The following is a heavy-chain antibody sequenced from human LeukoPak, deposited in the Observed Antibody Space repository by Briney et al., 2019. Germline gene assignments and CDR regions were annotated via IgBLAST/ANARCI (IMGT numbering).Heavy chain of an antibody. Sequence: GGSLRLSCAASGFTFSDHYMDWVRQAPGKGLEWVGRSRNKAISYTTEYAASVKGRFTISRDDSKNSLYLQMNSLKTEDTAVYYCARAKTTVGEFDYWGQGTLVTVSS. CDR3: ARAKTTVGEFDY. CDR2: SRNKAISYTT. J-gene: IGHJ4*02. CDR1: GFTFSDHY. D-gene: IGHD4-23*01. V-gene: IGHV3-72*01.